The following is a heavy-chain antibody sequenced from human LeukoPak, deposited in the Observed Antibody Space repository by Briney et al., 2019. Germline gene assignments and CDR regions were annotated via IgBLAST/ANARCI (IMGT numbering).Heavy chain of an antibody. V-gene: IGHV4-39*01. Sequence: SESLSLTCTVSGGSISSSSYYWGWIRQPPGKGLEWIGSIYYSGSTYYNPSLKSRVTISVDTSKNQFSLKLSSVTAADTAVYYCASTYGSGSCYFDFWGQGTLVTVSS. J-gene: IGHJ4*02. D-gene: IGHD3-10*01. CDR2: IYYSGST. CDR1: GGSISSSSYY. CDR3: ASTYGSGSCYFDF.